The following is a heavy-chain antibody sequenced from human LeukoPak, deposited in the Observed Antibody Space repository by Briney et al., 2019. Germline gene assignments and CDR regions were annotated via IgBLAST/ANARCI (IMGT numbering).Heavy chain of an antibody. V-gene: IGHV4-61*02. Sequence: PSETLSLTCTVSGVSISSGSYYWSWIRQPPGKRVGWIGRIYTSGSTNYNPSLKSRVTISVDTSKNQFSLKLSSVTAADTAVYYCARDQELLWFGELLSDNWFDPWGQGTLVTVSS. CDR3: ARDQELLWFGELLSDNWFDP. J-gene: IGHJ5*02. D-gene: IGHD3-10*01. CDR1: GVSISSGSYY. CDR2: IYTSGST.